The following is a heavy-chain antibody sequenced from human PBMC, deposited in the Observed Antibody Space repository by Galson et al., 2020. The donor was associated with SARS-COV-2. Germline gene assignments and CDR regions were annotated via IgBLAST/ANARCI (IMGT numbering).Heavy chain of an antibody. V-gene: IGHV4-59*01. D-gene: IGHD6-19*01. CDR2: IYYSGST. J-gene: IGHJ4*02. CDR3: ARVLSSGWSFKHRDYFDY. CDR1: GGSISSYY. Sequence: SETLSLTCTVSGGSISSYYWSWIRQPPGKGLEWIGYIYYSGSTNYNPSLKSRVTISVDTSKNQFSLKLSSVTAADTAVYYCARVLSSGWSFKHRDYFDYWGQGTLVTVSS.